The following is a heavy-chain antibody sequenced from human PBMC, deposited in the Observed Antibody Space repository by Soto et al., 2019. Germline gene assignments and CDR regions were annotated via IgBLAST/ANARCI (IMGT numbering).Heavy chain of an antibody. V-gene: IGHV3-7*04. CDR2: IKQDGGEK. Sequence: VRLVESGGGLVQPGGSLRLSCAASGFTFTNYWMSWVRQAPGKGLEWVANIKQDGGEKYYVDSVKGRFTISRDNAKDSLYLQMNSLRAEDTAVYYCARDYGGNPGIYWGQGTLVTVSS. D-gene: IGHD2-15*01. J-gene: IGHJ4*02. CDR1: GFTFTNYW. CDR3: ARDYGGNPGIY.